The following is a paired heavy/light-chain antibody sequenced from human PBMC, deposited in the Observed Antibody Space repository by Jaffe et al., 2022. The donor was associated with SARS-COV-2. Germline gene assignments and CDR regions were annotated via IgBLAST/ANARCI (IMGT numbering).Heavy chain of an antibody. Sequence: VQLVESGGGLVQPGGSLRLSCAASGFTFSNYWMSWVRQAPGKGLEWVANIKQDGREIYYVDSVKGRFTISRDNAKNSVYLQMNSLRAEDTAVYYCARDGSGWFLHTFDLWGQGTKVTVSS. V-gene: IGHV3-7*03. D-gene: IGHD6-19*01. CDR2: IKQDGREI. CDR3: ARDGSGWFLHTFDL. CDR1: GFTFSNYW. J-gene: IGHJ3*01.
Light chain of an antibody. CDR2: KIS. CDR1: RTINSW. CDR3: QQYNSYALT. Sequence: DIQMTQSPSTLSASVGDRVTITCRASRTINSWLAWYQQKPGKAPKLLIYKISSLESGVPSRFSGSGSVTEFTLTISSLQPDDFATYYCQQYNSYALTFGGGTKVEIK. V-gene: IGKV1-5*03. J-gene: IGKJ4*01.